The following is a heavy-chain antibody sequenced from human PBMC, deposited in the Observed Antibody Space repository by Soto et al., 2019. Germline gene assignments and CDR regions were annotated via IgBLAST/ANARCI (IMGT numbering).Heavy chain of an antibody. J-gene: IGHJ4*02. CDR1: GYSFTSYW. CDR3: ARRSFPSSSLLGGTNFDY. V-gene: IGHV5-51*01. D-gene: IGHD6-6*01. Sequence: PGESLKISCQGSGYSFTSYWIGWVRQMPGKGLEWMGIIYPADSDTRYSPSFQGQVTISDDKSTNTAYLQWSSLKASDTAMYYCARRSFPSSSLLGGTNFDYWGQGTLVTVSS. CDR2: IYPADSDT.